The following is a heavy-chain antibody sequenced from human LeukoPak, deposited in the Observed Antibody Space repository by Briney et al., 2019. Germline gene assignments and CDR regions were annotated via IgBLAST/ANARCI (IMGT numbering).Heavy chain of an antibody. J-gene: IGHJ4*02. CDR2: INPSGGST. CDR1: GYTFTSYY. V-gene: IGHV1-46*01. D-gene: IGHD3-10*01. CDR3: ARLRSMVRGSHPLDY. Sequence: ASVKVSCKASGYTFTSYYMHWVRQAPGQGLEWMGIINPSGGSTSYAQKFQGRVTITTDESTSTAYMELSSLRSEDTAVYYCARLRSMVRGSHPLDYWGQGTLVTVSS.